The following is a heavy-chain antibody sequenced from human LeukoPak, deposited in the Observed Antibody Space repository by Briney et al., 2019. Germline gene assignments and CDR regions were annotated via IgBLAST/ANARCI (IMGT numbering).Heavy chain of an antibody. CDR2: IYTSGST. D-gene: IGHD1-1*01. CDR1: GGSISSYY. V-gene: IGHV4-4*09. CDR3: ARALRTGTTTLAAFNI. Sequence: SETLSLTCTVSGGSISSYYWSWIRQPPGKGLEWIGYIYTSGSTNYNPSLKSRVTISVDTSKNQFSLKLSSVTAADTAVYYCARALRTGTTTLAAFNIWGQGKMATSSS. J-gene: IGHJ3*02.